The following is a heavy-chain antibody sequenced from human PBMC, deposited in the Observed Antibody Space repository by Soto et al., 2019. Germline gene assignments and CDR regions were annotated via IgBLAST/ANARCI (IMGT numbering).Heavy chain of an antibody. V-gene: IGHV3-21*01. CDR1: GFTFSSYS. J-gene: IGHJ6*02. CDR2: ISSSSSYI. CDR3: ARAHYDILTYTGMDV. Sequence: AGGSLRLSCAASGFTFSSYSMNWVRQAPGKGLEWVSSISSSSSYIYYADSVKGRFTISRDNAKNSLYLQMNSLRAEDTAVYYCARAHYDILTYTGMDVWRQGTTVTVSS. D-gene: IGHD3-9*01.